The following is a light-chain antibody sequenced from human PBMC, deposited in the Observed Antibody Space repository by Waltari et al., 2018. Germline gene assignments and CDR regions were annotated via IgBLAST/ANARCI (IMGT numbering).Light chain of an antibody. J-gene: IGKJ1*01. CDR2: GAS. CDR3: QHYVRLPAT. Sequence: IGLTQSPAILSLPPGDRSPLSCRASQSVGRTLAWYQQKPGQAPRLLMYGASSRATGTPDRFSGSGSGTDFSLTISRLEPEDFAVYYCQHYVRLPATFGQGTKVEIK. CDR1: QSVGRT. V-gene: IGKV3-20*01.